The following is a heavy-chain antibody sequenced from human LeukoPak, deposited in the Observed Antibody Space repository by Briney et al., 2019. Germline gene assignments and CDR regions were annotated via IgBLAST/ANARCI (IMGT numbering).Heavy chain of an antibody. Sequence: GSLRLSCAASGFTFSSYAMSWIRQAPGKGLGWVSGISTSGGSTYYTDSVKGRFTISRDNSKNTLYLQMNSLRADDTAVYYCAKPVYGPGSPDYWGQGTLVTVSS. D-gene: IGHD3-10*01. CDR2: ISTSGGST. CDR3: AKPVYGPGSPDY. V-gene: IGHV3-23*01. CDR1: GFTFSSYA. J-gene: IGHJ4*02.